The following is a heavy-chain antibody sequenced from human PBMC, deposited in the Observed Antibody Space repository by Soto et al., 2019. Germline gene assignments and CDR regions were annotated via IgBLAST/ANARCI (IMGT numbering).Heavy chain of an antibody. J-gene: IGHJ4*02. CDR2: INPSGGST. Sequence: ASVKVSCKASGYTFTSYYMHWVRQAPGQGLEWKGIINPSGGSTSYAQKFQGKVTMTKDTSTSTVYMELSSLRSEDTAVYYCARVLRRDINYFDYWGQGTLVTVSS. V-gene: IGHV1-46*01. D-gene: IGHD1-26*01. CDR3: ARVLRRDINYFDY. CDR1: GYTFTSYY.